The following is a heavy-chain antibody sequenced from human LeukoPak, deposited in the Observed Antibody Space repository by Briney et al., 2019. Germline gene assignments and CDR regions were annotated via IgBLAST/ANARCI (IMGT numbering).Heavy chain of an antibody. Sequence: GGSLRLSCAASGFTFSSYEMNWVRQALGKGLECVSYISSSGSTIYYADSVKGRFTISRDNAKNSLYLQMNSLRAEDTAVYYCARAYSSGWYSRKYYFDYWGQGTLVTVSS. V-gene: IGHV3-48*03. CDR2: ISSSGSTI. CDR1: GFTFSSYE. CDR3: ARAYSSGWYSRKYYFDY. J-gene: IGHJ4*02. D-gene: IGHD6-19*01.